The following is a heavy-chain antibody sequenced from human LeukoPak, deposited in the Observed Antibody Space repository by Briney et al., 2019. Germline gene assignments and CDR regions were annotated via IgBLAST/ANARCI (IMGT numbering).Heavy chain of an antibody. CDR2: INPSGGST. V-gene: IGHV1-46*01. CDR1: GYTFTSYY. CDR3: AREGGGIAEDIVVVTATLDY. J-gene: IGHJ4*02. D-gene: IGHD2-21*02. Sequence: APVKVSSKASGYTFTSYYMHWVRQAPGQGLEWMGIINPSGGSTSYAQKFQGRVTMTRDTSTSTVYMELSSLRSEDTAVYYCAREGGGIAEDIVVVTATLDYWGQGTLVTVSS.